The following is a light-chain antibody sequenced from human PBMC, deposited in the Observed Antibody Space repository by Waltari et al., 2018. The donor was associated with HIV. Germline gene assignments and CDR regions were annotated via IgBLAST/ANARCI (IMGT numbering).Light chain of an antibody. CDR1: SSDVGNYNL. V-gene: IGLV2-23*01. CDR2: EAI. CDR3: SSYGGSSIWL. J-gene: IGLJ2*01. Sequence: QSALTQPASVSGSPGQSITISCTGTSSDVGNYNLVSWYQQHPGKAPKLIIYEAIKRPSGVSDRISGSKSASTSYLTISGLQADDEADYFCSSYGGSSIWLFGGGTKLTVL.